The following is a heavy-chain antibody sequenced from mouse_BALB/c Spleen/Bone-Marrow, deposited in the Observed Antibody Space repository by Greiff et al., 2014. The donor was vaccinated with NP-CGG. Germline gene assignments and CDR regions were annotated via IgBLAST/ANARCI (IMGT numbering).Heavy chain of an antibody. V-gene: IGHV1-66*01. CDR1: GYSFTSYY. CDR2: IFPESGNT. D-gene: IGHD1-1*01. Sequence: QVQLQQSGPELVKPGASVQISCKASGYSFTSYYIHWVKQRPGQGLEWIGWIFPESGNTKYNEKFKGKATLTADTSSSTAYMQLSSLTSEDSAVYFCARGRFTTLVATGAMDYWGQGTSVTVSS. CDR3: ARGRFTTLVATGAMDY. J-gene: IGHJ4*01.